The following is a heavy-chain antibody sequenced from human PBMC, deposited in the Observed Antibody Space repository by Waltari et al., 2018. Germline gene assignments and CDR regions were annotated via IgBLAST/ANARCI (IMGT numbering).Heavy chain of an antibody. CDR1: GGSFSGYY. V-gene: IGHV4-34*01. J-gene: IGHJ4*02. Sequence: QVQLQQWGAGLLKPSETLSLTCAVYGGSFSGYYWSWIRQPPGKGLEWIGEINHSGSTNYNPSLKSRVTISVDTSKNQFSLKLSSVTAADTAVYYCARGSRRQQLVPPTDYWGQGTLVTVSS. CDR3: ARGSRRQQLVPPTDY. CDR2: INHSGST. D-gene: IGHD6-13*01.